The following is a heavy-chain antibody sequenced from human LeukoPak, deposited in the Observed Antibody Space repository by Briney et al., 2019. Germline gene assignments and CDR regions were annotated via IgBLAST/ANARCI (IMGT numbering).Heavy chain of an antibody. Sequence: GRSLRLSCAASGFTFSSYAMHWVRQAPGKGLEWVAVISYDGSNKYYADSVKGRFTISRDNSKNTLYLQMNSLRAEDTAVYYCAKMDYIAAAGTPDYWGQGTLVTVSP. CDR3: AKMDYIAAAGTPDY. J-gene: IGHJ4*02. D-gene: IGHD6-13*01. CDR2: ISYDGSNK. V-gene: IGHV3-30-3*02. CDR1: GFTFSSYA.